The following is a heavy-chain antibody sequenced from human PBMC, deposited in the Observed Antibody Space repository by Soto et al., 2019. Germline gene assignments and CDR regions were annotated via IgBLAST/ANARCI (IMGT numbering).Heavy chain of an antibody. Sequence: VQLVDSGGGLVQPGGSLRLSCEASGFTFTDYHMSWIRQAPGKGLEWVALISATGRHTEYAESVQGRFSISRDNATPSVFMQMNSVRSEDTSMYFCARSLRAPSTRPFWGQGTRVTVTS. CDR2: ISATGRHT. V-gene: IGHV3-11*06. CDR1: GFTFTDYH. D-gene: IGHD2-15*01. CDR3: ARSLRAPSTRPF. J-gene: IGHJ1*01.